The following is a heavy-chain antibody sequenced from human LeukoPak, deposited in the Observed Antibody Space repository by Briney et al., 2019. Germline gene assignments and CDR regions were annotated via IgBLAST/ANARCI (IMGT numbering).Heavy chain of an antibody. V-gene: IGHV3-53*01. CDR3: ARGPAGYN. D-gene: IGHD1-1*01. CDR1: GFTFSSNH. Sequence: GGSLRLSCAASGFTFSSNHMSWVRQAPGKGLEWVSVIYSGGSTDYTDSVKGRFTISRDNLKNTLYLQMNSLRAEDTAVYYCARGPAGYNWGQGTLVTFSS. CDR2: IYSGGST. J-gene: IGHJ4*02.